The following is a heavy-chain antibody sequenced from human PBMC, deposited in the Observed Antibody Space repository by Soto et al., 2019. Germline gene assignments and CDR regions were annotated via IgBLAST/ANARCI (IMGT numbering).Heavy chain of an antibody. J-gene: IGHJ4*02. CDR1: GPSITSGSYS. D-gene: IGHD1-26*01. CDR3: ARGGALRPKGHVPLAF. CDR2: IHVTGYT. V-gene: IGHV4-30-2*01. Sequence: QLQLQESGSGLVNPSQTLSLTCTVSGPSITSGSYSWSWIRQAPGKGLEWIGNIHVTGYTAFSPSLKRRVTMSVDTSKNQFSLNVNSVTAADTAVYFCARGGALRPKGHVPLAFWGQGTLVTVSS.